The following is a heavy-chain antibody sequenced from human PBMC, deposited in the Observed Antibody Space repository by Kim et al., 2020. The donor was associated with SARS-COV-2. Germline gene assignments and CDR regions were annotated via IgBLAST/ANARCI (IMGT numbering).Heavy chain of an antibody. CDR3: TEAGDYYYYGMDV. V-gene: IGHV3-73*01. Sequence: AYAGAVKGRFTISRDDSKNTAYLQMNSLKTEDTAVYYCTEAGDYYYYGMDVWGQGTTVTVSS. J-gene: IGHJ6*02.